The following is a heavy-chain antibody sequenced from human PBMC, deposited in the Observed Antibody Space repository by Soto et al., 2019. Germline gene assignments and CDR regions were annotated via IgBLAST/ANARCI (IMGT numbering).Heavy chain of an antibody. CDR2: IYSGGST. D-gene: IGHD3-3*01. V-gene: IGHV3-53*01. CDR3: ARDWNGGDYGMDV. J-gene: IGHJ6*02. Sequence: GGSLRLSCAASGFTVSSNYMSWVRQAPGKGLEWVSVIYSGGSTYYADSVKGRFTISRDNSKKTLYLQMNSLRAEDTAVYYCARDWNGGDYGMDVWGQGTTVTVSS. CDR1: GFTVSSNY.